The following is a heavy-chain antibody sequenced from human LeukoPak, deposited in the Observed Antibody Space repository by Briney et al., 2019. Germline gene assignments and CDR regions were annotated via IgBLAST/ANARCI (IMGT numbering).Heavy chain of an antibody. CDR1: GFTFSSYS. CDR3: ARGGQRAFDI. CDR2: MSSGSSTI. D-gene: IGHD5-24*01. V-gene: IGHV3-48*02. J-gene: IGHJ3*02. Sequence: QPGGSLRLSCTASGFTFSSYSMNWVRQAPGKGLEWVAYMSSGSSTIYYADSVKGRFTISRDNARNSLYLQMDSLRDEDTAVYYCARGGQRAFDIWGQGTMVTVSS.